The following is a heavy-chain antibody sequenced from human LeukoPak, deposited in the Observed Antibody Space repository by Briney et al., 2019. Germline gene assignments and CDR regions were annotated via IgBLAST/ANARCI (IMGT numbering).Heavy chain of an antibody. J-gene: IGHJ4*02. V-gene: IGHV3-74*03. CDR3: TSTVAGPYQFDY. CDR2: INNDGSST. D-gene: IGHD6-19*01. Sequence: PGGSLRLSCAASGFTFSSYWMHWVRQAPEKGLVWVSRINNDGSSTAYADSVKGRFTVSRDNTKNTVYLQMNSLRVEDTAVYYCTSTVAGPYQFDYWGQGTLVTVSS. CDR1: GFTFSSYW.